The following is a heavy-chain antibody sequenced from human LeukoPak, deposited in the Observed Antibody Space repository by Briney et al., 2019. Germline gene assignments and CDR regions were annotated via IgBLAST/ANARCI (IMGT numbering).Heavy chain of an antibody. D-gene: IGHD2-2*01. Sequence: SQTLSLTCAISGDSVSSNSVTWNWIGQSPSRGLEWLVRTCYRSTWYNDYAVSVRGRITVNPDTSKNQFSLHLNSVTPEDTAVYYCARRLTQYDCFDPWGQGILVTVSS. CDR1: GDSVSSNSVT. V-gene: IGHV6-1*01. CDR3: ARRLTQYDCFDP. J-gene: IGHJ5*02. CDR2: TCYRSTWYN.